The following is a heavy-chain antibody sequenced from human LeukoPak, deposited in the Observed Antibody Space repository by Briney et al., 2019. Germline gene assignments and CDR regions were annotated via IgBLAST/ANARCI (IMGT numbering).Heavy chain of an antibody. Sequence: SETLSLTCTVSGGSISSSSYYWGWIRQPPGKGLEWIGSIYYSGSTYYNPSLKSRVTISVDTSKNQFSLKLSSVTAADTAVYYCALGNIVVVPAGGYYFDYWGQRTLVTVSS. V-gene: IGHV4-39*01. D-gene: IGHD2-2*01. J-gene: IGHJ4*02. CDR3: ALGNIVVVPAGGYYFDY. CDR1: GGSISSSSYY. CDR2: IYYSGST.